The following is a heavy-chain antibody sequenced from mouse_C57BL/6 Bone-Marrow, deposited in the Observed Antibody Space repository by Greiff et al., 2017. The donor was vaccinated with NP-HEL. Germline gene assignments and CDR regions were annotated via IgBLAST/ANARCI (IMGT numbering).Heavy chain of an antibody. Sequence: EVQLVESGPGMVKPSQSLSLTCTVTGYSITSGYDWHCLRHFPGNKLEWMFYISYIGSTNSNPSLKSRISITHDTSKNHFFLKLNSVTTEDTATYCCARGTTVVAHFDYWGQGTTLTVSS. V-gene: IGHV3-1*01. CDR3: ARGTTVVAHFDY. CDR2: ISYIGST. D-gene: IGHD1-1*01. J-gene: IGHJ2*01. CDR1: GYSITSGYD.